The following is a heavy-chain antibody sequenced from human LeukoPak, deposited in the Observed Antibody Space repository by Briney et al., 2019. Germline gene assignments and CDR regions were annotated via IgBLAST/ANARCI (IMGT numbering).Heavy chain of an antibody. Sequence: KSGGTLRLSCAASGFTFSSYSMNWVRQAPGKGLEWVSSISSSSSYIYYADSVKGRFTISRDNAKNSLYLQMNSLRAEDTALYYCAKDISATTRGDLDYWGQGTLVTVSS. V-gene: IGHV3-21*04. J-gene: IGHJ4*02. D-gene: IGHD5-12*01. CDR3: AKDISATTRGDLDY. CDR2: ISSSSSYI. CDR1: GFTFSSYS.